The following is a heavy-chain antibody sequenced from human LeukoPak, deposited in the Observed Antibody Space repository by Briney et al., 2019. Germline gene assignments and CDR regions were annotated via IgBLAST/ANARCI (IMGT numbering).Heavy chain of an antibody. CDR2: ISSSSSRSGSSAI. J-gene: IGHJ4*02. D-gene: IGHD3-22*01. V-gene: IGHV3-48*02. Sequence: GGSLRLSCAASGFTFSSYSMNWVRQAPGKGLEWLSYISSSSSRSGSSAIYYADSVKGRFTISRDNAKYSLYLQINRLRDEDTAVYYCARASGDSRGHYQGFDSWGQGTLVTVSS. CDR1: GFTFSSYS. CDR3: ARASGDSRGHYQGFDS.